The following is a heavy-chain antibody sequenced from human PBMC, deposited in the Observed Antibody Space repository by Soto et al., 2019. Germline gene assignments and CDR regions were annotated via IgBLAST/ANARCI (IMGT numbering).Heavy chain of an antibody. D-gene: IGHD3-3*01. CDR1: GGTLSSYA. CDR3: PTDPVFGFLEWSN. Sequence: SVKGSCKASGGTLSSYAISWVRQAPGQGLEWMGGIIPIFGKANYAQKFQGRVTMTEDKSTDTAYMELSSLRSEDTAVYYCPTDPVFGFLEWSNWGQGTLVNVTS. CDR2: IIPIFGKA. J-gene: IGHJ4*02. V-gene: IGHV1-69*06.